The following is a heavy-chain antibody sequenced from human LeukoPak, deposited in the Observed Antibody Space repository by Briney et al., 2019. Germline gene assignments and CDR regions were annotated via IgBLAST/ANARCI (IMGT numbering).Heavy chain of an antibody. J-gene: IGHJ6*03. D-gene: IGHD3-3*01. Sequence: SETLSLTCTVSGGSISGYYWGWIRQPPGKGLEWIGSIYHSGSTYYNPSLKSRVTISVDTSKNQFSLKLSSVTAADTAVYYCARAYYDFWSGYPYYYMDVWGKGTTVTVSS. V-gene: IGHV4-38-2*02. CDR2: IYHSGST. CDR3: ARAYYDFWSGYPYYYMDV. CDR1: GGSISGYY.